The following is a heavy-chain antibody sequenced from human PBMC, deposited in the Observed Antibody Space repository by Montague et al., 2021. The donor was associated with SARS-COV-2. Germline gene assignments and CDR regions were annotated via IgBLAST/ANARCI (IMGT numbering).Heavy chain of an antibody. J-gene: IGHJ5*02. Sequence: CAISGDSVSSNIATWNWIRQSPSRGLEWLGRTYYRSKWYNDYAESVKSRITIDPDTSKHQFSLHLNSVTPEDTAVYYCARGRRSLWIGELRPGKDWFDPWGQGTLVTVSS. CDR3: ARGRRSLWIGELRPGKDWFDP. V-gene: IGHV6-1*01. D-gene: IGHD3-10*01. CDR2: TYYRSKWYN. CDR1: GDSVSSNIAT.